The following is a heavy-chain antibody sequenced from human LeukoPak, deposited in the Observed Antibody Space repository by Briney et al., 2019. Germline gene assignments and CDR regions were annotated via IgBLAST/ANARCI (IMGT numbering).Heavy chain of an antibody. V-gene: IGHV4-38-2*01. CDR2: IYHSGST. CDR1: GYSISSGYY. J-gene: IGHJ5*02. D-gene: IGHD3-22*01. CDR3: ARLPYDSVGP. Sequence: SETLSLTCAVSGYSISSGYYWGWIRQPPGKGLEWIGSIYHSGSTYYNPSLKSRVTISVDTSKNQFSLKLSSVTAADTAVYYCARLPYDSVGPWGQGTLVTVSS.